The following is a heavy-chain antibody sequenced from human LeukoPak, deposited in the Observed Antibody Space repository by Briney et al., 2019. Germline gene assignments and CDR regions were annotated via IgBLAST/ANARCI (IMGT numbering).Heavy chain of an antibody. CDR3: ARRRSGAYFDY. CDR1: GGSISSYY. D-gene: IGHD3-3*01. V-gene: IGHV4-59*01. J-gene: IGHJ4*02. CDR2: IYYSGST. Sequence: SETLSLTCTVSGGSISSYYWSWIRQPPGKGLEWIGYIYYSGSTDYNPSLKSRVTISVDTSKYQFSLRLNSVTAADTAVYYCARRRSGAYFDYWGQGTLVTVSS.